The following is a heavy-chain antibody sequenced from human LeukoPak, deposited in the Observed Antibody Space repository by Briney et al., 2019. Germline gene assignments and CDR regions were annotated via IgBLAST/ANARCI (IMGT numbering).Heavy chain of an antibody. J-gene: IGHJ4*02. D-gene: IGHD5-18*01. Sequence: GGSLRLSCAASGFTVSTKYMSWVRQAPGKGLEWVSAISGSGGSTYYADSVKGRFTISRDNSKNTLYLQMNSLRAEDTAVYYCAKDGYSYGYADFDYWGQGTLVTVSS. CDR3: AKDGYSYGYADFDY. V-gene: IGHV3-23*01. CDR2: ISGSGGST. CDR1: GFTVSTKY.